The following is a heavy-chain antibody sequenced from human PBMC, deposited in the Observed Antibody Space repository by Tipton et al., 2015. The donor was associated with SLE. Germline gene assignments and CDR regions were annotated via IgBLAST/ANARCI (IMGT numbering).Heavy chain of an antibody. CDR3: ARVPTSGWLYFDN. CDR2: ISRSGSTI. D-gene: IGHD6-19*01. Sequence: GSLRLSCAASGFTFDIYEMNWVRQAPGKGLEWVSYISRSGSTIYYADSVKGRFTISRDNAKNSVYLQMNSLRAEDTAVYYCARVPTSGWLYFDNWGQGTLVTVSS. J-gene: IGHJ4*02. CDR1: GFTFDIYE. V-gene: IGHV3-48*03.